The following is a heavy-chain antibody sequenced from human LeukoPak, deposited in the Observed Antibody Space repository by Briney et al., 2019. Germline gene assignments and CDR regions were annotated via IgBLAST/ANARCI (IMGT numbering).Heavy chain of an antibody. CDR2: ISSSSSYI. V-gene: IGHV3-21*01. Sequence: GGSPRLSCAASGFTFSSYSMNWVRQAPGKGLEWVSSISSSSSYIYYADSVKGRFTISRDNAKNSLYLQMNSLRAEDTAVYYCARVPHGSGYSSSWYPRWFDPWGQGTLVTVSS. CDR3: ARVPHGSGYSSSWYPRWFDP. J-gene: IGHJ5*02. D-gene: IGHD6-13*01. CDR1: GFTFSSYS.